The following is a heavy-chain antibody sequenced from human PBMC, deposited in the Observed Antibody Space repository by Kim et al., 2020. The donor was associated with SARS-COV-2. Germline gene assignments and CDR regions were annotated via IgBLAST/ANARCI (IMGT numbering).Heavy chain of an antibody. V-gene: IGHV1-69*13. D-gene: IGHD6-19*01. CDR2: IIPIFGTA. CDR3: AKSSSGWYNAFDI. J-gene: IGHJ3*02. Sequence: SVKVSCKASGGTFSSYAISWVRQAPGQGLEWMGGIIPIFGTANYAQKFQGRVTITADESTSTAYMELSSLRSEDTAVYYCAKSSSGWYNAFDIWGQGTMVTVSS. CDR1: GGTFSSYA.